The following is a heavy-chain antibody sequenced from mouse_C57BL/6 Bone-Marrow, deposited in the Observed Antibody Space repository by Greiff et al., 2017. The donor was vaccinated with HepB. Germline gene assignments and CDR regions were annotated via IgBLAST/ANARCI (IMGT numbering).Heavy chain of an antibody. V-gene: IGHV1-52*01. J-gene: IGHJ2*01. CDR1: GYTFTSYW. CDR2: IDPSDSET. Sequence: QVHVKQPGAELVRPGSSVKLSCKASGYTFTSYWMHWVKQRPIQGLEWIGNIDPSDSETHYNQKFKDKATLTVDKSSSTAYMQLSSLTSEDSAVYYCATSPDRDYWGQGTTLTVSS. CDR3: ATSPDRDY.